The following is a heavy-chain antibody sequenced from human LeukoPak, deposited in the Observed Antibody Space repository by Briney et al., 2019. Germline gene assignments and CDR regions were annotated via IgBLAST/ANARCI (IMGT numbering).Heavy chain of an antibody. V-gene: IGHV4-59*11. CDR3: ARAGSGYDFHFDY. D-gene: IGHD5-12*01. CDR2: IYYSGST. J-gene: IGHJ4*02. CDR1: GGSISSHY. Sequence: PSETLSLTCTVSGGSISSHYWSWIRQPPGKGLEWIGYIYYSGSTNYNPSLKSRVTISVDTSKNQSSLKLSSVHAADTAVYYCARAGSGYDFHFDYWGQGTLVTVSS.